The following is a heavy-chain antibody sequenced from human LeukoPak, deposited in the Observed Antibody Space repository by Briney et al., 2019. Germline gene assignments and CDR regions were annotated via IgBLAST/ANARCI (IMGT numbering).Heavy chain of an antibody. Sequence: GGSLRLSCAASGFTFSSYEMNWVRQAPGKGLEWVSYISSSGSTIYYADSVKGRFTISRDNAKNSLYLQMNSLRAEDTAVYYCASKNTYYYDSSGYYLNDYWGQGTLVTVSS. D-gene: IGHD3-22*01. V-gene: IGHV3-48*03. CDR1: GFTFSSYE. CDR3: ASKNTYYYDSSGYYLNDY. CDR2: ISSSGSTI. J-gene: IGHJ4*02.